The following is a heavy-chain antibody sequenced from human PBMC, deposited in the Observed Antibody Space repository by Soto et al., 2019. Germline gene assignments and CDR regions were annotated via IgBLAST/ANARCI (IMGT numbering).Heavy chain of an antibody. CDR1: GFTVSSIY. CDR2: IYSGGST. CDR3: ARVIVRTSYYDSSGYYFNY. D-gene: IGHD3-22*01. J-gene: IGHJ4*02. Sequence: EVQLVESGGGLVQPGGSLRLSCAASGFTVSSIYMSWVRQAPGKGLEWVSVIYSGGSTYYADSVKGRFTISRDNSKNTLYLQMNSLRAEDTAVYYCARVIVRTSYYDSSGYYFNYWGQGTLVTVCS. V-gene: IGHV3-66*01.